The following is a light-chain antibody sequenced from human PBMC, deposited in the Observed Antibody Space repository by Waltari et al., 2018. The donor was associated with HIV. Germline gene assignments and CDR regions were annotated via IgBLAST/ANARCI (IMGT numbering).Light chain of an antibody. CDR3: QSTDSSGTYVI. CDR1: TLPTQY. CDR2: KDS. V-gene: IGLV3-25*03. J-gene: IGLJ2*01. Sequence: SYELPQPPSVSVSPGQTARITCSGDTLPTQYAFWYQQKPGQAPVLVMYKDSERPSGIPERFSGSSSGTQVTLTVSGVQAEDEAAYYCQSTDSSGTYVIFGGGTKLTVL.